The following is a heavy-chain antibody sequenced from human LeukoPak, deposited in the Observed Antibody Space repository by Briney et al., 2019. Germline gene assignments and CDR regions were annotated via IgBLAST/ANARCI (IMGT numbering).Heavy chain of an antibody. Sequence: PGGSLRLSCAASGFTLNNDAMSWVRQAPGKGLEWVSAINGDTTHYAGSVKGRFTISRDNSKNTLYLQLNSLGVEDTAVYYCARVTYGSGTYGAFDYWGQGTLVTVSS. CDR2: INGDTT. CDR1: GFTLNNDA. J-gene: IGHJ4*02. CDR3: ARVTYGSGTYGAFDY. D-gene: IGHD3-10*01. V-gene: IGHV3-23*01.